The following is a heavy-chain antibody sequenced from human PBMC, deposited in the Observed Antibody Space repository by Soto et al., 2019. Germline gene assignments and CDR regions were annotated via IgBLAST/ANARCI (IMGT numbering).Heavy chain of an antibody. CDR1: GGSISSSSYY. Sequence: TLSLTCTVSGGSISSSSYYWGWIRQPPGKGLEWIGSIYYSGSTYYNPSLKSRVTISVDTSKNQFSLKLSSVTAADTAVYYCARSVRFLEWFRSYYYYYGMDVWGQGTTVTVSS. CDR2: IYYSGST. CDR3: ARSVRFLEWFRSYYYYYGMDV. D-gene: IGHD3-3*01. V-gene: IGHV4-39*01. J-gene: IGHJ6*02.